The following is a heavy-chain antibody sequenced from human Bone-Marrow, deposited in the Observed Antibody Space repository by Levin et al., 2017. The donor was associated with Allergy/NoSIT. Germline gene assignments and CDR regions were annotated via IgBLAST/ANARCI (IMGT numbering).Heavy chain of an antibody. CDR1: FFLFLLSF. Sequence: SFFLFLLSFLQWVRPSPGKGLEWVAVISYDENNKNHADSVKGRFTISRDPSKNTFYLQMDSLRPEDTAVYYCARDGVVMYGDDAFDLWGQGTMVTVSS. CDR2: ISYDENNK. V-gene: IGHV3-30-3*01. J-gene: IGHJ3*01. CDR3: ARDGVVMYGDDAFDL. D-gene: IGHD3-3*01.